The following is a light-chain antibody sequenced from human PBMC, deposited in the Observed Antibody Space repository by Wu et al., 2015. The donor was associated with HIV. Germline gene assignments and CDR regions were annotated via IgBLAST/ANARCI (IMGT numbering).Light chain of an antibody. J-gene: IGKJ1*01. V-gene: IGKV1-5*03. CDR3: QQSNSYPWT. Sequence: DIQMTQSPSTLSASVGDRVTITCRASQSISIWLAWYQQKPGKAPKLLIYKASILESGVPSRFSGSGSETEFTLTISSLQPDDFATYYCQQSNSYPWTFGQGTKVDVK. CDR1: QSISIW. CDR2: KAS.